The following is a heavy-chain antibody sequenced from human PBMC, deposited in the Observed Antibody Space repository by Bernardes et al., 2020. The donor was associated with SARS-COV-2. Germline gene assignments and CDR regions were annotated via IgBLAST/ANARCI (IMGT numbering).Heavy chain of an antibody. CDR2: IYTSGST. CDR1: GGSISSGSYY. CDR3: ARESTLIPDYFDY. Sequence: SETLSLTCTVSGGSISSGSYYWSWIRQPAGKGLEWIGRIYTSGSTNYNPSLKSRVTISVDTSKNQFSLKLSSVTAADTAVYYCARESTLIPDYFDYWGQGTLVTVSS. V-gene: IGHV4-61*02. J-gene: IGHJ4*02.